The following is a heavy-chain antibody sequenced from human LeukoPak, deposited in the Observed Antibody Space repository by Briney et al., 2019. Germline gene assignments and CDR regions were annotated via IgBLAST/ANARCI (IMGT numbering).Heavy chain of an antibody. D-gene: IGHD3-16*01. Sequence: GGSLRLSCAASGFTFTKNWMHWVRQAPGKELVWVSLIKDDGTTTAYADSVKGRFTISRDNAKNTVYLQMNSLRAEDTAIYYCARDRFHAVESWGQGTLVTVSS. CDR2: IKDDGTTT. CDR3: ARDRFHAVES. V-gene: IGHV3-74*01. CDR1: GFTFTKNW. J-gene: IGHJ5*01.